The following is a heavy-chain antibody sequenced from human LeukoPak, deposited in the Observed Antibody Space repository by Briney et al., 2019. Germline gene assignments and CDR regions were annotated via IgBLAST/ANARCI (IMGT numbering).Heavy chain of an antibody. Sequence: GGSLRLSCAASGFSVSSSYMCWVRQAPGKGLEWVAVIWYDGSNKYYADSVKGRFTISRDNSKNTLYLQMNSLRAEDTAVYYCARDSGWYFDHWGQGTLVTVSS. CDR3: ARDSGWYFDH. V-gene: IGHV3-33*08. CDR1: GFSVSSSY. CDR2: IWYDGSNK. J-gene: IGHJ4*02. D-gene: IGHD6-19*01.